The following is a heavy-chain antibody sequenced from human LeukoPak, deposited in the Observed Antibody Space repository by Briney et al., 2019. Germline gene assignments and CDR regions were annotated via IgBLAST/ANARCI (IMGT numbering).Heavy chain of an antibody. Sequence: ASVKVSCKASGYTFTGYYMHWVRQAPGQGLEWMGWINPNSGGTNYAQKFQGRVTMTRDTSISTAYMELSRLRSDDTAVYYCARVGCSSTSCWGAFDYWGQGTLVTVSS. CDR1: GYTFTGYY. V-gene: IGHV1-2*02. D-gene: IGHD2-2*01. J-gene: IGHJ4*02. CDR2: INPNSGGT. CDR3: ARVGCSSTSCWGAFDY.